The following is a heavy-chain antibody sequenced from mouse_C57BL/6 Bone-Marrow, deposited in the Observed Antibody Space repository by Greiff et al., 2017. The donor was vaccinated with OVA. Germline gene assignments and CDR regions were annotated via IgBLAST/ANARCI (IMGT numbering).Heavy chain of an antibody. Sequence: EVHLVESGGGLVKPGGSLKLSCAASGFTFSSYAMSWVRQTPEKRLAWVATISDGGSYTYYPDNVKGRFTISRDNAKNNLYLQMSHLKSEDTAMYYCASYGSFAYWGQGTLVTVSA. CDR3: ASYGSFAY. D-gene: IGHD2-2*01. J-gene: IGHJ3*01. V-gene: IGHV5-4*01. CDR1: GFTFSSYA. CDR2: ISDGGSYT.